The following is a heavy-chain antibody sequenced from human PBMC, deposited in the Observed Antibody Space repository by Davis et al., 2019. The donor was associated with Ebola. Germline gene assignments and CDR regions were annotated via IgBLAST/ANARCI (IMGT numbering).Heavy chain of an antibody. CDR1: GFTFSSYS. J-gene: IGHJ4*02. V-gene: IGHV3-21*01. Sequence: GGSLRLSCAASGFTFSSYSMNWVRQAPGKGLEWVSSISSSSSYIYYADSVKGRFTISRDNAKNSLYLQMNSLRAEDPAVYYCARRYNWNYGGDYWGQGTLVTVSS. D-gene: IGHD1-7*01. CDR3: ARRYNWNYGGDY. CDR2: ISSSSSYI.